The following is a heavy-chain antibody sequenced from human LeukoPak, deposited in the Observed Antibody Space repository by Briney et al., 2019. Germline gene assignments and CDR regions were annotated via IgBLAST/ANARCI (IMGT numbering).Heavy chain of an antibody. J-gene: IGHJ4*02. CDR3: ARDPAIVGAKTGDY. V-gene: IGHV3-66*01. Sequence: GGSLRLSCAASGFTVSSNYMSWVRQAPGKGLEWVAVIYSGGSTYYADSVKGRFTISRDNSKNTLYLQMNSLRAEDTAVYYCARDPAIVGAKTGDYWGQGTLVTVSS. CDR1: GFTVSSNY. D-gene: IGHD1-26*01. CDR2: IYSGGST.